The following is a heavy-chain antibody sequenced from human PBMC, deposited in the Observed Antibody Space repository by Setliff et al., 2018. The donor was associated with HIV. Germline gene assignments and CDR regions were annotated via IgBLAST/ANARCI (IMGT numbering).Heavy chain of an antibody. CDR2: MSYSGST. CDR3: ARQGVTAAGLDY. J-gene: IGHJ4*02. D-gene: IGHD6-13*01. V-gene: IGHV4-39*01. CDR1: NDSITSSNYY. Sequence: SETLSLTCTVSNDSITSSNYYWGWIRQPPGKGLEWIGTMSYSGSTHYNPSLKSRVTISVDTSKNQFSLRLIFVTAEDTAVYYCARQGVTAAGLDYWGQGTLVTVSS.